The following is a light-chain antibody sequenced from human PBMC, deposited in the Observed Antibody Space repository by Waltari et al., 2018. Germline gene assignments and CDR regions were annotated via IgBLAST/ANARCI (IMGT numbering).Light chain of an antibody. CDR2: GAS. CDR3: QQYGS. CDR1: QSVTSSY. Sequence: VLTQSPGTLSSSPGERASLSCRASQSVTSSYLAWYQQKPGQAPRLLIYGASSRATGIPDRFSGSGSGTDFTLTISRLEPEDFAVYYCQQYGSLGQGTKVEIK. V-gene: IGKV3-20*01. J-gene: IGKJ2*01.